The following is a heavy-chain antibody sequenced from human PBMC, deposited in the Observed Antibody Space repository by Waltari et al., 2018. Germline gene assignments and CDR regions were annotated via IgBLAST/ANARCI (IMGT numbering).Heavy chain of an antibody. CDR1: EYTFTSSY. CDR2: INPSGGST. V-gene: IGHV1-46*01. Sequence: QVQLVQSGAEVKKPGASVKISCKTSEYTFTSSYIHWVRQAPGQGLEWMGIINPSGGSTNDAQKFQGRVTMTRDTSTSTVYMELSSLRSEDTAVYYCALDTGALWMDVWGQGTTVTVSS. CDR3: ALDTGALWMDV. J-gene: IGHJ6*02. D-gene: IGHD2-21*01.